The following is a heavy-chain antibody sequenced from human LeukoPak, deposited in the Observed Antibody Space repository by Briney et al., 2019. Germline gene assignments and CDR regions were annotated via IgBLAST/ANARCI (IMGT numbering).Heavy chain of an antibody. V-gene: IGHV3-74*01. CDR1: GFTFSSYA. CDR3: ARALGAMGGLDY. CDR2: INSDGSST. D-gene: IGHD5-18*01. J-gene: IGHJ4*02. Sequence: GGSLRLSCAASGFTFSSYAMHWVRQAPGKGLEWVSRINSDGSSTSYADSVKGRFTISRDNAKNTLYLQMNSLRAEDTAVYYCARALGAMGGLDYWGQGTLVTVSS.